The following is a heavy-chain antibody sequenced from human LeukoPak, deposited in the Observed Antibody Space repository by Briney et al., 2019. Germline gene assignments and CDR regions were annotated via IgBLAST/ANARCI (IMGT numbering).Heavy chain of an antibody. J-gene: IGHJ4*02. CDR3: AKDPGAGYYDSSGYGPLDY. V-gene: IGHV3-30*02. D-gene: IGHD3-22*01. CDR1: GFTFSSYG. Sequence: GGSRRLSCAASGFTFSSYGMHWVRQAPGKGLEWVAFIRYDGSNKYYADSVKGRFTISRDNSKNTLYLQMNSLRAEDTAVYYCAKDPGAGYYDSSGYGPLDYWGQGTLVTVSS. CDR2: IRYDGSNK.